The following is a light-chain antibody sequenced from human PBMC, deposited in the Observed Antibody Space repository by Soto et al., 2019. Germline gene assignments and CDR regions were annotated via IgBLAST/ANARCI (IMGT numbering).Light chain of an antibody. Sequence: DIVMTQSPASLSVSPGEGVTLSCRASQSVGNDLAWYQQIAGQAPRLPIYGASTRATGVPARFSGSGSGTDFTLTISTLQSEDFAVYYCQQYYNWPPAWTFGQGTRVDIK. CDR2: GAS. V-gene: IGKV3-15*01. CDR3: QQYYNWPPAWT. CDR1: QSVGND. J-gene: IGKJ1*01.